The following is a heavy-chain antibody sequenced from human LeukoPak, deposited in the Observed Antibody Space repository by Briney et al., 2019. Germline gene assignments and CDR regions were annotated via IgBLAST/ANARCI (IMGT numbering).Heavy chain of an antibody. J-gene: IGHJ4*02. CDR3: ARDHRYGGLFDY. Sequence: PGGSLRLSCAASGFTFSNYAMHWVRQAPGKGLEWVAFIRFDGSNEYYADSVKGRFTISRDNAENSLYLQMNSLRAEDTAVYYCARDHRYGGLFDYWGQGTLVTVSS. D-gene: IGHD1-1*01. V-gene: IGHV3-30*02. CDR1: GFTFSNYA. CDR2: IRFDGSNE.